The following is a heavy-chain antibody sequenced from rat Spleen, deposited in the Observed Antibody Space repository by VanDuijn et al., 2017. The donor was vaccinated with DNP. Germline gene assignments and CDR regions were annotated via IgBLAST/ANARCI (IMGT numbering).Heavy chain of an antibody. CDR3: ARWSDGLDY. CDR1: GYTFTNYY. V-gene: IGHV1-43*01. J-gene: IGHJ2*01. D-gene: IGHD1-12*02. Sequence: QVQLQQSGPELTKPGSSVKISCKASGYTFTNYYLGWIKRTTGQGLEYIGYIYPGSGRTDYNEKFKDKATLTVDTSSSTAFMQLNSLTPDDSAVYYCARWSDGLDYWGQGVMVTVSS. CDR2: IYPGSGRT.